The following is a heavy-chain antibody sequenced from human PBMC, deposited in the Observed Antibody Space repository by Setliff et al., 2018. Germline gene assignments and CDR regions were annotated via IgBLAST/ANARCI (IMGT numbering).Heavy chain of an antibody. CDR1: GGPISSSNYY. D-gene: IGHD6-6*01. CDR2: INYRGNT. V-gene: IGHV4-39*02. Sequence: PSETLSLTCTVSGGPISSSNYYWGWIRQPPGKGLEWIGGINYRGNTHDNPSLRSRVTMSVDTSKSHFSLRLSSLTAADTAVYYCARMAVRVASRPSSPLDDYYYMDLWGKGATVTVSS. J-gene: IGHJ6*03. CDR3: ARMAVRVASRPSSPLDDYYYMDL.